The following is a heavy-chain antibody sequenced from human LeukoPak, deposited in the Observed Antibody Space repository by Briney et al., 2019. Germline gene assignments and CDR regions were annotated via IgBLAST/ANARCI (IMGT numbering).Heavy chain of an antibody. Sequence: SETLSLTCTVSGGSISSGGYFWSWIRQHPGKGLEWVGYISNSGSTSYNPSLKSRVTLSVDTSKNQFSLKLSSVTAADTGGDYRARTENWNPFEYWGQGTLVPGFS. V-gene: IGHV4-31*03. CDR2: ISNSGST. D-gene: IGHD1-1*01. CDR3: ARTENWNPFEY. J-gene: IGHJ4*02. CDR1: GGSISSGGYF.